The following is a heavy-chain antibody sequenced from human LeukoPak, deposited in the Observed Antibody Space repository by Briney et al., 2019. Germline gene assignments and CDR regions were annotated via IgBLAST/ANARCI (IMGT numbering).Heavy chain of an antibody. Sequence: GASVKVSCKASGYNLNTYHMHWVRQAPGQGLEWMGIITSTGTTTICAQKFQGRVTMTRATSTSTVYMDLSSLRSDDTAVYYCATEYVRTHYFDWWGQGTLVTVSS. CDR2: ITSTGTTT. V-gene: IGHV1-46*02. D-gene: IGHD3-16*01. CDR3: ATEYVRTHYFDW. CDR1: GYNLNTYH. J-gene: IGHJ4*02.